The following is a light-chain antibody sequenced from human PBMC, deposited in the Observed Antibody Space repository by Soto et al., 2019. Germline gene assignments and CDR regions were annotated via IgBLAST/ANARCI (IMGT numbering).Light chain of an antibody. CDR3: QQCASFPST. Sequence: DIQMTQSPSSVSASVGDTVTITCRASQAVSTWLAWYQQKPGGAPKLLIYAASTLQSGVPSRFSGSGSGTDFTLTIRSLQPEDFATYYCQQCASFPSTFRGGTTVDIK. V-gene: IGKV1-12*01. J-gene: IGKJ4*01. CDR2: AAS. CDR1: QAVSTW.